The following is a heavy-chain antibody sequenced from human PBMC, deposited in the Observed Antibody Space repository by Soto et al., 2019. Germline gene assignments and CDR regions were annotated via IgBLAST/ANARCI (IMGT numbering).Heavy chain of an antibody. CDR1: GYTFFNYG. V-gene: IGHV1-18*01. CDR3: ARKEYYDSSGYYGY. CDR2: INAYNANT. D-gene: IGHD3-22*01. Sequence: ASVKVSCKASGYTFFNYGISWVRQAPGQGLEWMGWINAYNANTNYAQKFQGRVTITTDTSASTAYMELSSLRSEDTAVYYCARKEYYDSSGYYGYWGQGTLVTVSS. J-gene: IGHJ4*02.